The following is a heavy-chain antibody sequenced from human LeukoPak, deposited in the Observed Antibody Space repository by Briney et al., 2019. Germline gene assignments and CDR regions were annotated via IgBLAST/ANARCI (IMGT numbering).Heavy chain of an antibody. V-gene: IGHV3-9*01. Sequence: GRSLRLSCAASGFTFDDYAMHWVRQAPGKGLEWVSGISWNSGSIGYADSVKGRFTISRDNAKNSLYLQMNSLRAEDTALYYCAKGTPYYYDSSGPSDYWGQGTLVTVSS. D-gene: IGHD3-22*01. J-gene: IGHJ4*02. CDR3: AKGTPYYYDSSGPSDY. CDR2: ISWNSGSI. CDR1: GFTFDDYA.